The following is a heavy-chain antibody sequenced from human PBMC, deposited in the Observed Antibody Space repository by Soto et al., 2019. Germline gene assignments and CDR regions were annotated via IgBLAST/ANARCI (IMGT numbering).Heavy chain of an antibody. CDR3: ARGPSADKVDY. V-gene: IGHV4-30-4*01. D-gene: IGHD3-3*01. CDR2: IYNSGTT. J-gene: IGHJ4*02. Sequence: QVQLQESGPGLVKPSQTLSLTCTVSGGSINRGGYFWSWIRQTPGKGLEWIGHIYNSGTTYTNPFLNRRATISGDTSPNQFSLNLRSVTAADTAIYYCARGPSADKVDYWGQGTLVTVSS. CDR1: GGSINRGGYF.